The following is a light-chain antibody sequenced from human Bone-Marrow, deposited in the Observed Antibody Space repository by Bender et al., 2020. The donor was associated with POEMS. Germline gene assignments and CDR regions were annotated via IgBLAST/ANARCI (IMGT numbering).Light chain of an antibody. CDR1: NRDLGTYDL. CDR2: EVT. J-gene: IGLJ3*02. Sequence: QSALTQPASVSGSPGQSITVSCTGTNRDLGTYDLVSWYQQHPGKAPKLVIYEVTKRPSGVSSRFSGSKSGNTASLTISGLQADDEAEYFCCSYAGPYSWVFGGGTKLTVL. V-gene: IGLV2-23*02. CDR3: CSYAGPYSWV.